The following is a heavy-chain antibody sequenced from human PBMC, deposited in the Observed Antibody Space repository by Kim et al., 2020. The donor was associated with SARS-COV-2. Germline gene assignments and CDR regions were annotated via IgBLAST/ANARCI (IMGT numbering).Heavy chain of an antibody. CDR3: AKKYTSDWRAFDL. Sequence: GGSLRLSCAASGFTFSSYSMSWVRQAPGKGLEWVSIISSRAGNLIYYADSVKGRFTISRDNSKNMVYMQMNSLRAEDTAVYYCAKKYTSDWRAFDLWGQGIMVTGSS. CDR2: ISSRAGNLI. J-gene: IGHJ3*01. V-gene: IGHV3-23*05. CDR1: GFTFSSYS. D-gene: IGHD6-25*01.